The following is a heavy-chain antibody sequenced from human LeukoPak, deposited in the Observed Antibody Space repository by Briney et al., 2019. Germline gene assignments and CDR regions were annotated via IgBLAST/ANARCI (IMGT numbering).Heavy chain of an antibody. J-gene: IGHJ4*01. Sequence: GGSLRLSCAASGFTLRSYWMHWVRRVPGKGLVWVSRTNGDGSTTGYADSVKGRFTISRDNAKNTLYLQMNSLRAEDTAVYYCGRSITVVTIDYWGPGTLVTVSS. CDR3: GRSITVVTIDY. CDR2: TNGDGSTT. D-gene: IGHD2-21*02. CDR1: GFTLRSYW. V-gene: IGHV3-74*01.